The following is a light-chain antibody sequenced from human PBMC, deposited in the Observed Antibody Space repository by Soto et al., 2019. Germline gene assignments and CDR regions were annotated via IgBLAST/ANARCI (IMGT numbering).Light chain of an antibody. CDR3: AKWDDSLSGPV. J-gene: IGLJ1*01. V-gene: IGLV2-11*01. Sequence: QSVLTQPRSVSGSPGQSVTISCTGTSSDVGGYNYVSWYQQHPGKAPKLMIYDVSKRPSGVPDRFSGSKSGTLASLAISGLQSADEADYYCAKWDDSLSGPVFGTGTKVTVL. CDR1: SSDVGGYNY. CDR2: DVS.